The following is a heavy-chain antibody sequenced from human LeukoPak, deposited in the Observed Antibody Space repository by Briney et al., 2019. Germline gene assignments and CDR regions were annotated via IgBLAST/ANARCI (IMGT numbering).Heavy chain of an antibody. J-gene: IGHJ5*02. CDR3: AREYDPGYSYGHNWFDP. Sequence: PPETLSLTCTVSGYSISSSYYWSWIRQPPGKGLEWIGYIYYSGSTNYNPSLKSRVTISVDTSKNQFSLKLSSVTAADTAVYYCAREYDPGYSYGHNWFDPWGQGTLVTVSS. D-gene: IGHD5-18*01. V-gene: IGHV4-61*01. CDR1: GYSISSSYY. CDR2: IYYSGST.